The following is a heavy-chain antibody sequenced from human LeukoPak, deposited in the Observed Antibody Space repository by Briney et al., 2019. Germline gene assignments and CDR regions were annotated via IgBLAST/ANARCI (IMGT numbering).Heavy chain of an antibody. CDR3: ARERVILEWSIGSY. Sequence: PGGSLRLSCAASGFTFRSYWMHWVRQAPGKGLVWVSRIKTDGSSTTYADFVKGRFTISRDNAKNTLYLQMNSLRAEDTAVYYCARERVILEWSIGSYWGQGTLVTVSS. D-gene: IGHD3-3*01. CDR1: GFTFRSYW. CDR2: IKTDGSST. J-gene: IGHJ4*02. V-gene: IGHV3-74*01.